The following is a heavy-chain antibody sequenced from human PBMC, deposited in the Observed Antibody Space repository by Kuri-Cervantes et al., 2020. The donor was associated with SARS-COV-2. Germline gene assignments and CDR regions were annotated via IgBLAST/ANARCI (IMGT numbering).Heavy chain of an antibody. J-gene: IGHJ4*02. CDR2: IWCDGSNK. CDR1: GFTFSSYG. CDR3: AKDGCSSTSCYMGYYFDY. D-gene: IGHD2-2*02. Sequence: LSLTCAASGFTFSSYGMHWVRQAPGKGLEWVAVIWCDGSNKYYADSVKGRFTISRDNSKNTLYLQMNSLRAEDTAVYYCAKDGCSSTSCYMGYYFDYWGQGTLVTVSS. V-gene: IGHV3-33*06.